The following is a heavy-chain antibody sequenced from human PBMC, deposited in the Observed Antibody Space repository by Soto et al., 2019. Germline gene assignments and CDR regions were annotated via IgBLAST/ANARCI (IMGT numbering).Heavy chain of an antibody. CDR2: ITDTGGDA. CDR3: ARGAGPVLDY. V-gene: IGHV3-23*01. CDR1: GLTFGSRA. J-gene: IGHJ4*02. Sequence: GGSLRLSCVASGLTFGSRAMSWVRQSPGEGLEWVSTITDTGGDAKYADSVKGRFTISRDNSKNTLYLQMNSLRAEDTAVYYCARGAGPVLDYWGQGTLVTVSS.